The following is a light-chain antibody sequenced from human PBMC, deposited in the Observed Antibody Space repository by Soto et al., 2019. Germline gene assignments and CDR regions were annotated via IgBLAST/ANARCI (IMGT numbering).Light chain of an antibody. V-gene: IGKV1-5*01. CDR2: GAS. J-gene: IGKJ1*01. Sequence: EIQMTQSPPTLSASLGDKVTITCRASQSIRHYLAWYQQMPGKAPKLLIYGASTLQSGVPSRFSGSGSGTEFTLTISSLQPDDFGTYFCQHHNSYSQTFGQGTKVDIK. CDR3: QHHNSYSQT. CDR1: QSIRHY.